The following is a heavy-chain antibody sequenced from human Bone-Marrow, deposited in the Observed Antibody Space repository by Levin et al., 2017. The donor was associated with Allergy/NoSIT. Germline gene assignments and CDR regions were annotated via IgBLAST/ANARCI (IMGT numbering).Heavy chain of an antibody. D-gene: IGHD1-26*01. V-gene: IGHV3-23*01. CDR1: GFMFGNHA. CDR2: ISDTTGST. Sequence: PGGSLRLSCAASGFMFGNHAMSWVRQAPGKGLEWVSTISDTTGSTYYSDSVKGRFTISTDNSRNTLYLQVSSLRVDDTAVYYCAKDLYSGSYLPGPHFDYWGQGILGPVSS. J-gene: IGHJ4*02. CDR3: AKDLYSGSYLPGPHFDY.